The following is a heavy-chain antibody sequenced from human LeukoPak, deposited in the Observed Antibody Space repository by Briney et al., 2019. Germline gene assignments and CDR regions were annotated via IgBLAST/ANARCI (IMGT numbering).Heavy chain of an antibody. J-gene: IGHJ4*02. CDR3: ACLLYCSSTSCPPGY. Sequence: PSETLSLTCAVYGGSFSGYYCGWIRQPPGKGLEWIGEINHSGSTNYNPSLKSRVTISVDTSKNQFSLKLISVTAADTAVYYCACLLYCSSTSCPPGYWGQGTLVTVSS. D-gene: IGHD2-2*01. CDR1: GGSFSGYY. V-gene: IGHV4-34*01. CDR2: INHSGST.